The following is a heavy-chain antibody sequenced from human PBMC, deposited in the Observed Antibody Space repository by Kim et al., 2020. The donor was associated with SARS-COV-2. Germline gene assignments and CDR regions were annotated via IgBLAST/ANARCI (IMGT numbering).Heavy chain of an antibody. J-gene: IGHJ3*02. CDR1: GASISSYS. CDR2: MSYSGNT. V-gene: IGHV4-59*08. D-gene: IGHD3-10*01. Sequence: SETLSLTCTVSGASISSYSWSLIRQPPGKGLEWIGYMSYSGNTNYDPSLKSRVTISVDTSKNQFSLKLSSVTAADTAVYYCARHGGESMIRGVLGAFDIWGQGAMVIVSS. CDR3: ARHGGESMIRGVLGAFDI.